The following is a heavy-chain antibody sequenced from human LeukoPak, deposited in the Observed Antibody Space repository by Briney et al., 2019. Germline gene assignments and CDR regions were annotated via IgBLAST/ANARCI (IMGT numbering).Heavy chain of an antibody. CDR3: ARGSIVGATFDYFDY. J-gene: IGHJ4*02. Sequence: QTGGSLRLSCVASGFTFSYNGMHWVRQAPGKGLEWVAFIRYDGSNKYYADSVKDRFTISRDNSKNTLYLQMNSMRDEDTAVYYCARGSIVGATFDYFDYWGQGTLVTVSS. CDR2: IRYDGSNK. V-gene: IGHV3-30*02. D-gene: IGHD1-26*01. CDR1: GFTFSYNG.